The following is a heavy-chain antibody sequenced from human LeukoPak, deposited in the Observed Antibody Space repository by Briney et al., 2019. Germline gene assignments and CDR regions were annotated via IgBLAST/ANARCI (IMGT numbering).Heavy chain of an antibody. CDR2: IYSDGSK. CDR3: ARDQGTGDYFDY. V-gene: IGHV3-53*01. CDR1: GFSVSSNY. D-gene: IGHD1-1*01. J-gene: IGHJ4*02. Sequence: GGSLRLSCAASGFSVSSNYMNWVRQAPGKGLEWVSVIYSDGSKYYADSVKGRFTISRDNLENMLYLQGNSLRAEDTAVYYCARDQGTGDYFDYWGQGTLVTVSS.